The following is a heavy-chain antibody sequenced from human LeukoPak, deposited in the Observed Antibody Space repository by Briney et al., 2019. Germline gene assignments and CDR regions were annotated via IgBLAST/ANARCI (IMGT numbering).Heavy chain of an antibody. V-gene: IGHV3-23*01. D-gene: IGHD1-1*01. CDR2: ISGSGGTT. CDR3: AKDLHTWSSVGVR. CDR1: GFTFSSNA. J-gene: IGHJ4*02. Sequence: GGSLRLSCAASGFTFSSNAMSWVSQAPGKGLEWVAVISGSGGTTYYADSVKGRFTISRDNSKNTVDLQMESLRAEDTAVYYCAKDLHTWSSVGVRWGQGTLVTVSS.